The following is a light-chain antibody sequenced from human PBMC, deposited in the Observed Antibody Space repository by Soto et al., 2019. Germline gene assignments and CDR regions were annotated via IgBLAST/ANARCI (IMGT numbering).Light chain of an antibody. V-gene: IGKV3-11*01. CDR1: QSVSSY. CDR3: QQRTNWPPWT. J-gene: IGKJ1*01. Sequence: EIVLTQSPATLSLSPGERVTLSCRASQSVSSYLAWYQQKPGQAPRLLIYDASNRATGIPARFSGSGSGTDFTLTISSLEAEDFAVYYCQQRTNWPPWTFGQGTKVEIK. CDR2: DAS.